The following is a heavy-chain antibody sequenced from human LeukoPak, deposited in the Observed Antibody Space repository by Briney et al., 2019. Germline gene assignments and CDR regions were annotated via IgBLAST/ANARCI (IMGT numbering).Heavy chain of an antibody. Sequence: ASVKVSCKASGYTFTGQSMHWVRQAPGQGLEWMGWINPKTGGINYVQNFQGRVTMTRDTSISTAYMELSRLRSDVTAVYYCATGRAGDYFDYWGQGTLVTVSS. V-gene: IGHV1-2*02. CDR1: GYTFTGQS. J-gene: IGHJ4*02. CDR3: ATGRAGDYFDY. CDR2: INPKTGGI.